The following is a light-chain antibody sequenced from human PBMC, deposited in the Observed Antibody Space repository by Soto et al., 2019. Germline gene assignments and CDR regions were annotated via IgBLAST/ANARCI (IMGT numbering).Light chain of an antibody. CDR1: TXDVGGYNY. V-gene: IGLV2-14*01. CDR3: SSYTSSSTSV. Sequence: QSVLTQPASVAGFPGQSITISCTGTTXDVGGYNYVSWYQHHPGNAPKLIIYEVSSRSSGVSNRFSGSKSGNTASLIISGLQTEDEADYYCSSYTSSSTSVFGTGTKVTVL. CDR2: EVS. J-gene: IGLJ1*01.